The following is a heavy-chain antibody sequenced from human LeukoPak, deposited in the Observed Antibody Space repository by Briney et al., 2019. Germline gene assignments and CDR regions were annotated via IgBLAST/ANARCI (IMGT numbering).Heavy chain of an antibody. D-gene: IGHD5-12*01. V-gene: IGHV4-59*01. CDR2: IYYSGTT. CDR3: ATSTGGHAYWYFDL. J-gene: IGHJ2*01. CDR1: GGSINNYY. Sequence: SETLSLTCSVSGGSINNYYWSWIRQSPGKGLEWIGYIYYSGTTHYNPSLKSRVTISVDTSNNQFSLSLSSVTAADTAVYYCATSTGGHAYWYFDLWGRGTLVTVSS.